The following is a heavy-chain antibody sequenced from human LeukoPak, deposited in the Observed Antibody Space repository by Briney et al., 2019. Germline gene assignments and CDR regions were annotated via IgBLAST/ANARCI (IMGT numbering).Heavy chain of an antibody. CDR3: ARDSPSIAVAGIDY. J-gene: IGHJ4*02. Sequence: SETLSLTCTVSGGSISSSGYYWGWIRQPPGKGLEWIGSIYYSGSTYYNPSLKSRVTISVDTSKNQFSLKLSSVTAADTAVYYCARDSPSIAVAGIDYWGQGTLVTVSS. D-gene: IGHD6-19*01. CDR1: GGSISSSGYY. CDR2: IYYSGST. V-gene: IGHV4-39*07.